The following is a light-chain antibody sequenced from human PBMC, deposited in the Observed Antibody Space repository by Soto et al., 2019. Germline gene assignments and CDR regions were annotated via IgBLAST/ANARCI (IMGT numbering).Light chain of an antibody. J-gene: IGLJ1*01. CDR2: SNN. Sequence: QSVLTQPPSASGTPGQRVTISCSGSSSNFGSSTVNWYQQLPGTAPKLLIYSNNQRPSGVPDRFSGSKSGTSASLAISGLQSEDEADYYWASWYESLNGLYVFGTGTKLTVL. CDR3: ASWYESLNGLYV. CDR1: SSNFGSST. V-gene: IGLV1-44*01.